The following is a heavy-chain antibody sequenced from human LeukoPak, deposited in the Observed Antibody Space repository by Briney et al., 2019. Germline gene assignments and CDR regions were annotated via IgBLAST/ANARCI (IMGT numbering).Heavy chain of an antibody. D-gene: IGHD2-2*01. Sequence: GGSLRLSCVASGFTFDDFGMSWVRQVPGRGLEWVSGISWNGGSTDYADSVKGRFTISRDNAKNYLYLQMNSLRVEDTALYYCARKAPAASGFYYFMDVWGKGTTVTVSS. CDR3: ARKAPAASGFYYFMDV. V-gene: IGHV3-20*04. CDR2: ISWNGGST. J-gene: IGHJ6*03. CDR1: GFTFDDFG.